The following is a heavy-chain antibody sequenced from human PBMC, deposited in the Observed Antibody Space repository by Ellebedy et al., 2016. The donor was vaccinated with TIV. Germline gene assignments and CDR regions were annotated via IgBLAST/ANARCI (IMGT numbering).Heavy chain of an antibody. CDR2: INHNGST. D-gene: IGHD4-23*01. J-gene: IGHJ4*02. CDR1: GGSFSGYF. V-gene: IGHV4-34*01. Sequence: SETLSLTXAVYGGSFSGYFWSWIRQPPGKGLEWIGEINHNGSTNYNPSLKSRLTVSVDTSKNQFSLKLSSVTAADTAVYYCARDYGGNSFFVAYWGQGTLVTVSS. CDR3: ARDYGGNSFFVAY.